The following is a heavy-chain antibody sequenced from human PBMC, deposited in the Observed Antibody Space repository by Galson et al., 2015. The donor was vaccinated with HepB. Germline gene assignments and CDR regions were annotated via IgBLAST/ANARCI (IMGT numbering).Heavy chain of an antibody. CDR1: GYTFTSYA. Sequence: QSGAEVKKPGESLKTSCKASGYTFTSYAMNWVRQAPGQGLEWMGWINTNTGNPTYAQGFTGRFVFSLDTSVSTAYLQISSLKAEDTAVYYCARVAPGDSSSWSFDYWGQGTLVTVSS. J-gene: IGHJ4*02. CDR2: INTNTGNP. D-gene: IGHD6-13*01. V-gene: IGHV7-4-1*02. CDR3: ARVAPGDSSSWSFDY.